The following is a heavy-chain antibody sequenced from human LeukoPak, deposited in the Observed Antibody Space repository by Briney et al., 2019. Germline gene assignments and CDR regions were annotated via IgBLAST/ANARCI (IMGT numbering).Heavy chain of an antibody. CDR2: ISSTSAYI. V-gene: IGHV3-21*01. D-gene: IGHD6-19*01. CDR3: ARVAVAGPTGWFDS. Sequence: GGSLRLSCAAAGFALRSYTVTWVRQAPGKGLEWVSSISSTSAYIYYAESVKGRFSISRDNVDNVVHLQMSSLRNEDTAFYYCARVAVAGPTGWFDSWGQGTLVTVSS. J-gene: IGHJ5*01. CDR1: GFALRSYT.